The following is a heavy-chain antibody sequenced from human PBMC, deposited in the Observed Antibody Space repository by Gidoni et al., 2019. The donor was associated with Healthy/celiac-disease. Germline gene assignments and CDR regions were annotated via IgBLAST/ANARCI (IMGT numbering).Heavy chain of an antibody. CDR1: GFTFGDYA. Sequence: EVQLVESGGGLVQPGRSLRLSCPASGFTFGDYAMSWFRQAPGKGLEWVGFIRSKAYGGTTEYAASVKGRFTISRDDSKSSAYLQMNSLKTEDTAVYYCTRDRWGGYSGYDGPHDDYWGQGTLVTVSS. CDR3: TRDRWGGYSGYDGPHDDY. D-gene: IGHD5-12*01. J-gene: IGHJ4*02. CDR2: IRSKAYGGTT. V-gene: IGHV3-49*03.